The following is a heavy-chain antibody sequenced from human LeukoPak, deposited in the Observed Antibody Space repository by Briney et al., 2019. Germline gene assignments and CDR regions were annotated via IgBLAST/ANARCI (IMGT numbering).Heavy chain of an antibody. CDR2: IRHDGSNK. Sequence: GGSLRLSCAASGFTFSSYGMHWVRQAPGKGLEWVAAIRHDGSNKYYADSVKGRFTISRDNSKNTLYLQMNSLRAEATAVYYCARGGGEWEPRLPDYWNQGTLVTVSS. V-gene: IGHV3-33*01. CDR3: ARGGGEWEPRLPDY. D-gene: IGHD1-26*01. CDR1: GFTFSSYG. J-gene: IGHJ4*02.